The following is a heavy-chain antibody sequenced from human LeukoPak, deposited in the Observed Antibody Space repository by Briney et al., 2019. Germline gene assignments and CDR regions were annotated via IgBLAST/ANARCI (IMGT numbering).Heavy chain of an antibody. Sequence: GGSLRLSCAASGFIFSNYWMHWVRQVPGKGLVWVSRIETDGTTTNYADSVQGRFTISSDNAKNMLYLQMNSLRAEDTAVYYCARGASSGYRIDYWGQGTLVTVSS. V-gene: IGHV3-74*01. J-gene: IGHJ4*02. CDR1: GFIFSNYW. D-gene: IGHD3-16*02. CDR3: ARGASSGYRIDY. CDR2: IETDGTTT.